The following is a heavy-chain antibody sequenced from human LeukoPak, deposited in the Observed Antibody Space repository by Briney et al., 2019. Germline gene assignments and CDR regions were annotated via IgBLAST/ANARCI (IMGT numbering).Heavy chain of an antibody. Sequence: ASVKVSCKASGGTFSSYAISWVRQAPGQGLEWMGGIIPIFGTANYAQKFQGRVTITTDESTSTAYMELSSLRSEDTAVYYCATGTDGYTSDAFDIWGQGTMVTVSS. CDR1: GGTFSSYA. J-gene: IGHJ3*02. V-gene: IGHV1-69*05. CDR2: IIPIFGTA. D-gene: IGHD5-24*01. CDR3: ATGTDGYTSDAFDI.